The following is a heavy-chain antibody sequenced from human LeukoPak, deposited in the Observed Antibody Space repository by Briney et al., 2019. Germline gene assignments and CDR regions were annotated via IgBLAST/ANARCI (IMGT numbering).Heavy chain of an antibody. J-gene: IGHJ4*02. Sequence: GGSLRLSCAASGFTVSSNYWSWVRQAPGKGLEWVSIIYSAGSTYYADSVKGRFTISRDNSKNTLYLQMNSLRAEDTAVYYCARGITIFSGALYWGQGTLVTVSS. CDR3: ARGITIFSGALY. CDR2: IYSAGST. CDR1: GFTVSSNY. D-gene: IGHD3-9*01. V-gene: IGHV3-66*01.